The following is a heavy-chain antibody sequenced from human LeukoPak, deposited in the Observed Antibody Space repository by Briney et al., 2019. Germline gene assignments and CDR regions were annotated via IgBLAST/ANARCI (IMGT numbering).Heavy chain of an antibody. V-gene: IGHV3-53*01. CDR2: IYSGSNT. Sequence: GGSLRLSCEASGFTVSSNYLSWVRQAPGKGLEWVSVIYSGSNTYYADSVKGRFTISRDDSKSTLSLQMNGLRAEDTAVYYCARDQRSWYFDLWGRGTLVTVSS. CDR1: GFTVSSNY. CDR3: ARDQRSWYFDL. J-gene: IGHJ2*01.